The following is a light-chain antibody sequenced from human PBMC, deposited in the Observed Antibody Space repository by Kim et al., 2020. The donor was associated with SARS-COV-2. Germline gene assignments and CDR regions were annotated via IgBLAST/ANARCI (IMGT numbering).Light chain of an antibody. Sequence: SSELTQDPAVSVALGQTVTITCQGDSLRNYYASWYQQRPGQAPILVFSGKNNRPSGIPDRFSGSSSGNTASLTITGAQAEDESDYYCGSRDSSGNLHWVFGGGTQLTVL. V-gene: IGLV3-19*01. J-gene: IGLJ3*02. CDR2: GKN. CDR1: SLRNYY. CDR3: GSRDSSGNLHWV.